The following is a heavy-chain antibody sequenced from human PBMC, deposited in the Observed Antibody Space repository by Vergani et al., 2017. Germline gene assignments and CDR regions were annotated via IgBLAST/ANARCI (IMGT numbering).Heavy chain of an antibody. D-gene: IGHD5-18*01. V-gene: IGHV3-23*04. J-gene: IGHJ6*04. Sequence: EVQLVESGGGLVQPGGSLRLSCAASGFTFSSYVMHWVRQAPGQGLEWVSAISGSGGSTYYADSVKGRFTIARDNSKKTLYLQMNSLRAEDTAVYYCAGTGYSCGRRGYYYYSGIDVWGEGTTATVSS. CDR3: AGTGYSCGRRGYYYYSGIDV. CDR2: ISGSGGST. CDR1: GFTFSSYV.